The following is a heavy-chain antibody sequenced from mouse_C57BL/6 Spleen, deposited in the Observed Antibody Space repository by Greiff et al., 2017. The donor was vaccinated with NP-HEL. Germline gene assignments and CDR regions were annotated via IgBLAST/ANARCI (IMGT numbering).Heavy chain of an antibody. Sequence: EVKLQESGPELVKPGASVKISCKASGYSFTGYYMNWVKQSPEKSLEWIGEINPSTGGTTYNQKFKAKATLTVDKSSSTAYMQLKSLTSEDSAVYYCARANWGRAMDYWGQGTSVTVSS. J-gene: IGHJ4*01. CDR3: ARANWGRAMDY. V-gene: IGHV1-42*01. CDR1: GYSFTGYY. D-gene: IGHD4-1*01. CDR2: INPSTGGT.